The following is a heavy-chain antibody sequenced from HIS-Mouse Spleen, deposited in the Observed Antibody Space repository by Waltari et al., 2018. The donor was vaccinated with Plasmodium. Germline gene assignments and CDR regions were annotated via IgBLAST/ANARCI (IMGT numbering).Heavy chain of an antibody. J-gene: IGHJ4*02. D-gene: IGHD2-15*01. CDR1: GGSFSGYY. V-gene: IGHV4-34*01. CDR2: IDHRGST. Sequence: QVQLQQWGAGLLKPSETLSLTCAVYGGSFSGYYGSWIRQPPGKGLEWIGEIDHRGSTNYYPSLKSRVTISVDTSKNQFSLKRSSVTAADTAVYYCARLVVVASKDSYWGQGTLVTVSS. CDR3: ARLVVVASKDSY.